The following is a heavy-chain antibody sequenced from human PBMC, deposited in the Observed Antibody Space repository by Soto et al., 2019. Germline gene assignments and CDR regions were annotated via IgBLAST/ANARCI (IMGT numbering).Heavy chain of an antibody. CDR3: ASTNYDSSGSKYYFDY. Sequence: QVQLVESGGGVVQPGRSLRLSCAASGFTFSSYGMHWVRQAPGKGLERVAVIWYDGSNKYYADSVKGRFTISRDNSKNTLYLQMNSLRAEDTAVYYCASTNYDSSGSKYYFDYWGQGTLVTVSS. CDR1: GFTFSSYG. D-gene: IGHD3-22*01. V-gene: IGHV3-33*01. J-gene: IGHJ4*02. CDR2: IWYDGSNK.